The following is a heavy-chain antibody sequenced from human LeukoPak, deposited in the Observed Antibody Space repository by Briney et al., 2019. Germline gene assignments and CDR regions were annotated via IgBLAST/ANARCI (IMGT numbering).Heavy chain of an antibody. V-gene: IGHV3-23*01. CDR1: GFTFSIYA. CDR3: ARATDGDYVPY. J-gene: IGHJ4*02. D-gene: IGHD4-17*01. Sequence: PGGPLRLSCAASGFTFSIYAMSWVRQAPGKGLEWVSSISGTSGNTYYADSVKGRFAISRDNSKDTLYVQMNSLRAEDTAVYYCARATDGDYVPYWGQGTLVTASS. CDR2: ISGTSGNT.